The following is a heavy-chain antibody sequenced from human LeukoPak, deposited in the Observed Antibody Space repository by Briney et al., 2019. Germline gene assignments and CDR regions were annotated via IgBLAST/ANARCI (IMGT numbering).Heavy chain of an antibody. Sequence: ASVKVSSKVSGYTLTELSMHWVRQAPGRGLEWMGGFDPEDGETIYAQKFQGRVTMTEDTSTDTAYMELSSLRAEDTAVYYCARDRRLTIFGVVIDSFDYWGQGTLVTVSS. CDR1: GYTLTELS. D-gene: IGHD3-3*01. V-gene: IGHV1-24*01. CDR3: ARDRRLTIFGVVIDSFDY. CDR2: FDPEDGET. J-gene: IGHJ4*02.